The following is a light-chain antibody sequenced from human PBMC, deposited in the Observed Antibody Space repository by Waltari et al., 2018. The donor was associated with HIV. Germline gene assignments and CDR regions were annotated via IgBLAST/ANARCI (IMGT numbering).Light chain of an antibody. V-gene: IGKV1-5*03. CDR1: QSISSW. Sequence: DIQMTQPPSTLSASVGDRVTITCRASQSISSWLAWYQQKPGRAPKLLIYKAPNLEGGVPSRFRGSGSGTEFTLTISSLQPDDFATYFCQQYNSYPYTFGQGTKLEI. CDR2: KAP. CDR3: QQYNSYPYT. J-gene: IGKJ2*01.